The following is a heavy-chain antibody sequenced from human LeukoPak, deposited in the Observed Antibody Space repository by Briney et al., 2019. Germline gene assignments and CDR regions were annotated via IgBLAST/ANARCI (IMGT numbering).Heavy chain of an antibody. CDR2: IYYSGST. J-gene: IGHJ4*02. CDR3: ARDARDRVVINTQGDY. D-gene: IGHD3-3*01. CDR1: GYSISSGYY. Sequence: SETLSLTCTVSGYSISSGYYWSWIRQPPGQGLGWIGSIYYSGSTYYNPSLKSRVTISVDTSKNQFSLKLSSVTAADTAVYYCARDARDRVVINTQGDYWGQGTLVTVSS. V-gene: IGHV4-38-2*02.